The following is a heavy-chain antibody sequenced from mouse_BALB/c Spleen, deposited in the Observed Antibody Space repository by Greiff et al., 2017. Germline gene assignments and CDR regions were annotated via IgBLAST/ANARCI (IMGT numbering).Heavy chain of an antibody. D-gene: IGHD2-12*01. V-gene: IGHV3-2*02. Sequence: DVKLQESGPGLVKPSQSLSLTCTVTGYSITSDYAWNWIRQFPGNKLEWMGYISYSGSTSYNPSLKSRISITRDTSKNQFFLQLNSVTTEDTATYYCARAYYRWGQGTSVTVSS. CDR2: ISYSGST. CDR3: ARAYYR. J-gene: IGHJ4*01. CDR1: GYSITSDYA.